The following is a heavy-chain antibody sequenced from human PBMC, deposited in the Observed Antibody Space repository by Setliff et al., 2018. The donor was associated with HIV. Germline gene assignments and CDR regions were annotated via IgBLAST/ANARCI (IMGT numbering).Heavy chain of an antibody. V-gene: IGHV4-59*08. D-gene: IGHD1-26*01. CDR3: ARHVSVGPTYYYDP. Sequence: PSETLSLTCTVSGGSINPYYWIWIRQPPGKRLEWIGFIYYTESTHYNPSLKSRVSMSLDTSKNQFSLSLSSVTAADTAIYYCARHVSVGPTYYYDPWGQGTLVTVSS. CDR1: GGSINPYY. CDR2: IYYTEST. J-gene: IGHJ5*02.